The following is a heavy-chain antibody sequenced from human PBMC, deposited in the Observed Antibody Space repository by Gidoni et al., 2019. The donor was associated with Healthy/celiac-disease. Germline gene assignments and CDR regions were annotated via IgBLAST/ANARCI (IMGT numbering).Heavy chain of an antibody. CDR2: IYPGDSDT. CDR1: GYSFTTYW. D-gene: IGHD6-19*01. CDR3: ASRASSGWYLDY. Sequence: EVQLVQSGAEVKKPGESLKISCKASGYSFTTYWIGWVRRMPGKDLEWMGIIYPGDSDTRYSPSFQGQVTISADKSISTAYLQWSGLKASDTAVYYCASRASSGWYLDYWGQGTLVTVSS. J-gene: IGHJ4*02. V-gene: IGHV5-51*01.